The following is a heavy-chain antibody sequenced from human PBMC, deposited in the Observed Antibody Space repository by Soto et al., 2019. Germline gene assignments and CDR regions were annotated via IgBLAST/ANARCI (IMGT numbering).Heavy chain of an antibody. CDR1: GFTFSSYA. Sequence: GGSLRLSCAASGFTFSSYAMSWVRQAPGKGLEWVSAISGSGGSTYYADSVKGRFTISRDNSKNTLYLQMNSLRAEDTAVYYCAKGIRGYSSGWYYFDYWGQGTLVTVSS. V-gene: IGHV3-23*01. D-gene: IGHD6-19*01. CDR3: AKGIRGYSSGWYYFDY. CDR2: ISGSGGST. J-gene: IGHJ4*02.